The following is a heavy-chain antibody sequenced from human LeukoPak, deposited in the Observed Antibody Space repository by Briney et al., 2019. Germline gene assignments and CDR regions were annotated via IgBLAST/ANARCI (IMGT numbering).Heavy chain of an antibody. CDR1: GFTFSSYS. CDR3: ARVSLDYDSSGYPLDY. CDR2: ISSSSSSYI. Sequence: KAGGSLRLSCAASGFTFSSYSMNWVRQAPGKGLEWVSSISSSSSSYIYYADSVKGRFTISRDNAKNSLYLQMNSLRAEDTAVYYCARVSLDYDSSGYPLDYWGQGTLVTVSS. D-gene: IGHD3-22*01. J-gene: IGHJ4*02. V-gene: IGHV3-21*01.